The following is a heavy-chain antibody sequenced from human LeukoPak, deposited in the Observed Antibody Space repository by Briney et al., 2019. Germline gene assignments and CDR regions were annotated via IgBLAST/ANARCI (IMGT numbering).Heavy chain of an antibody. CDR2: ISYDGSNK. CDR3: ARDSGYDYYGSGSHYYYYYGMDV. D-gene: IGHD3-10*01. CDR1: GFTFSSYA. V-gene: IGHV3-30-3*01. Sequence: GGSLRLSCAASGFTFSSYAMHWVRQAPGKGLEWVAVISYDGSNKYYADSVKGRFTISRDNSKNTLYLQVNSLRAEDTAVYYCARDSGYDYYGSGSHYYYYYGMDVWGQGTTVTVSS. J-gene: IGHJ6*02.